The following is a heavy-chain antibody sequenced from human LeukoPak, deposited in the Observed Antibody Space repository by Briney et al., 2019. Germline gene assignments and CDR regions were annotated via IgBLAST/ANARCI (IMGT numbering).Heavy chain of an antibody. CDR3: ARGLRGAGFDY. V-gene: IGHV4-30-2*05. J-gene: IGHJ4*02. D-gene: IGHD5-12*01. CDR1: GGSISSGGYS. Sequence: PSQTLSLTCAVSGGSISSGGYSWSWIRQPPGKGLEWIGYIYHSGSTYYNPSLKSRVTISVDTSKNQFSLKLSSVTAADTAVYYCARGLRGAGFDYWGQGTLVTVSS. CDR2: IYHSGST.